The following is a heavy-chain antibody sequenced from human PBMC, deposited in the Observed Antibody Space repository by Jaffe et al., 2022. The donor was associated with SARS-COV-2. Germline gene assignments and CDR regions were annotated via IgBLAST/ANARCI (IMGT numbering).Heavy chain of an antibody. CDR2: ISSSSSTK. CDR1: GFTFSGYS. CDR3: ARGVLESGDYFGD. Sequence: EVQLVDSGGGLVQPGGSLRLSCAASGFTFSGYSMNWVRQAPGKGLEWVSYISSSSSTKYYADSVKGRFTISRDNAKNSLYLQMNSLRAEDTAVYYCARGVLESGDYFGDWGQGTLVTVSS. J-gene: IGHJ4*02. V-gene: IGHV3-48*01. D-gene: IGHD1-1*01.